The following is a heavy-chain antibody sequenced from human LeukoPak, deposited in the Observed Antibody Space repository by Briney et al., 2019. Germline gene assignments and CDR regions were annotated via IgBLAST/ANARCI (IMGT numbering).Heavy chain of an antibody. J-gene: IGHJ4*02. V-gene: IGHV3-48*03. D-gene: IGHD3-9*01. CDR1: GFTFSSYE. CDR3: ARAQADYDILTGYWTTQYYFDY. Sequence: PGGSLRLSCAASGFTFSSYEMNWVRQAPGKGLEWVSYISSSGSTIYYADSVKGRFTISRDNAKNSLYLQMNSLRAEDTAVYYCARAQADYDILTGYWTTQYYFDYWGQGTLVTVSS. CDR2: ISSSGSTI.